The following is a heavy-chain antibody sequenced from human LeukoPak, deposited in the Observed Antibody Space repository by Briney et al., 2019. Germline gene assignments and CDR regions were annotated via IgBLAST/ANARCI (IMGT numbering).Heavy chain of an antibody. CDR2: FDPEDGET. CDR3: ATDWVGATHGYFDY. J-gene: IGHJ4*02. Sequence: ASVKVSCKVSGYTLTELSMHWVRQAPGEGLEWMGGFDPEDGETIYAQKFQGGVTMTEDTSTDTAYMELSSLRSEDTAVYYCATDWVGATHGYFDYWGQGTLVTVSS. V-gene: IGHV1-24*01. CDR1: GYTLTELS. D-gene: IGHD1-26*01.